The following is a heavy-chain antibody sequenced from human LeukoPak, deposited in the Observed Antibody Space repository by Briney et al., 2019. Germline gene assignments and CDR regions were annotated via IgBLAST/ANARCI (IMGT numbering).Heavy chain of an antibody. CDR2: INHSGST. D-gene: IGHD3-22*01. Sequence: PGGSLRLSCAASGFTFSSYNMNWVRQPPGKGLEWIGEINHSGSTNYNPSLKSRVTISVDTSKNQFSLKLSSVTAADTAVYYCARGLSYYYDSSGYSYYFDYWGQGTLVTVSS. J-gene: IGHJ4*02. CDR3: ARGLSYYYDSSGYSYYFDY. V-gene: IGHV4-34*01. CDR1: GFTFSSYN.